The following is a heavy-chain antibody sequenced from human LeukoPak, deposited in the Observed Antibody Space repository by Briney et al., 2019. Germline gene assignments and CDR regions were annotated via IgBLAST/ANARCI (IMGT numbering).Heavy chain of an antibody. D-gene: IGHD3-3*01. CDR2: IIPILGIA. V-gene: IGHV1-69*04. CDR1: GGTFSSYA. J-gene: IGHJ6*02. CDR3: ARDLGDFWSGYSDYYYGMDV. Sequence: GASVKVSCKASGGTFSSYAISWVRQAPGQGLEWMGRIIPILGIANYAQKFQGRVTITADKSTSTAYMELSSLRSEDTAVYYCARDLGDFWSGYSDYYYGMDVWGQGTTVTVSS.